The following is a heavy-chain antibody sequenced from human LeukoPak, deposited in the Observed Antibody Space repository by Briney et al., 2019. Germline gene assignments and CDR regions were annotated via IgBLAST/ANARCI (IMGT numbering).Heavy chain of an antibody. D-gene: IGHD2/OR15-2a*01. J-gene: IGHJ4*02. V-gene: IGHV4-59*02. CDR1: GVSVSTSH. CDR2: LSYTGKT. Sequence: SETLSLTCNVSGVSVSTSHWNWIRQRPGKGLEWIGCLSYTGKTDYNPSLKSRVSISLGSSNNHFSLKLTSVTAAGTAVYYCSEGYFEPFDHWGQGILVTVSS. CDR3: SEGYFEPFDH.